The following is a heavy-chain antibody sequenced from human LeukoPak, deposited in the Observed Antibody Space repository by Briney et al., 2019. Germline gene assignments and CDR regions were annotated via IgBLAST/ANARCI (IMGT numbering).Heavy chain of an antibody. Sequence: PGGSLRLSCAASGFTFSSYWLYWVRQAPGKGPVWVSSIKTDGRITNYADSVKGRFTISRDNAKNTVYLQMNSLRDEDTAVYYCARHDYGGNSGDYWGQGTLVTVSS. V-gene: IGHV3-74*01. D-gene: IGHD4-23*01. CDR3: ARHDYGGNSGDY. CDR1: GFTFSSYW. CDR2: IKTDGRIT. J-gene: IGHJ4*02.